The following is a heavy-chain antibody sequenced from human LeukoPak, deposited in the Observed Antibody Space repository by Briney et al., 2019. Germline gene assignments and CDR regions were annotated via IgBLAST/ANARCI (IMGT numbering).Heavy chain of an antibody. V-gene: IGHV3-23*01. Sequence: GGSLRLSCAASGFTFSSYAMSWVRQAPGKGLEWVSVVRGNGGATYYADSVEGRFIVSGDYSKDTVYLQMNSLRAEDTALYYCAKALGSSDCSFDCWGQGTLVTVSS. CDR2: VRGNGGAT. CDR1: GFTFSSYA. J-gene: IGHJ4*02. CDR3: AKALGSSDCSFDC. D-gene: IGHD6-13*01.